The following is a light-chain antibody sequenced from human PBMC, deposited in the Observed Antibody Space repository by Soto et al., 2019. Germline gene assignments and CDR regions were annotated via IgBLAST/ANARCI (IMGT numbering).Light chain of an antibody. Sequence: EIVLTQSPGTLSLSPGERATLSCRASQSVSRSFLAWYQQKPGQAPRLLIYDASYRATGIPARFSGSGSGTDFTLTISSLEPEDFAIYYCQQRSNWITFGQGTRLEIK. V-gene: IGKV3D-20*02. CDR1: QSVSRSF. CDR3: QQRSNWIT. CDR2: DAS. J-gene: IGKJ5*01.